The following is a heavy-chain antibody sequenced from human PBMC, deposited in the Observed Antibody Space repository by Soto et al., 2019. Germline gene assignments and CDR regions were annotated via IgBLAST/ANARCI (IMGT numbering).Heavy chain of an antibody. V-gene: IGHV1-18*01. J-gene: IGHJ4*02. CDR2: ISAYNGNT. Sequence: AAVKVSCKASGYTFTSYGISWVRQAPGQGLEWMGWISAYNGNTNYAQKLQGRVTMTTDTSTSTAYMELRSLRSDDTAVYYCARAPHDYYDSSGYYLENDYWGQGTLVTVSS. CDR3: ARAPHDYYDSSGYYLENDY. D-gene: IGHD3-22*01. CDR1: GYTFTSYG.